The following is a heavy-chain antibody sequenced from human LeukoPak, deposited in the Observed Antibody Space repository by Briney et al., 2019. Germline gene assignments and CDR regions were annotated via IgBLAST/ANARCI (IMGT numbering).Heavy chain of an antibody. CDR1: GFTVSSSY. CDR2: IYSGGKA. CDR3: ARYSDRGEWYPSY. V-gene: IGHV3-66*01. D-gene: IGHD3-3*01. J-gene: IGHJ4*02. Sequence: PGGSLRLSCAATGFTVSSSYMSWVRQAPGKGLEWVSVIYSGGKAYYADSVKGRFSISRDNSKNMVYLQMNSLRAEYTAVYYCARYSDRGEWYPSYWGQGTLVTVSS.